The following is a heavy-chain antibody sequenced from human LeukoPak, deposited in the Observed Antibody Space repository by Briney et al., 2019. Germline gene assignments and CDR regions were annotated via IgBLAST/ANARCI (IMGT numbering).Heavy chain of an antibody. CDR3: ARGLVVPAAIYYYYYMDV. V-gene: IGHV4-34*01. CDR1: GGSFSGYC. D-gene: IGHD2-2*01. Sequence: SETLSLTCAVYGGSFSGYCWSWIRQPPGKGLEWIGEINHSGSTNYNPSLKSRVTISVDTSKNQFSLKLSSVTAADTAVYYCARGLVVPAAIYYYYYMDVWGKGTTVTVSS. CDR2: INHSGST. J-gene: IGHJ6*03.